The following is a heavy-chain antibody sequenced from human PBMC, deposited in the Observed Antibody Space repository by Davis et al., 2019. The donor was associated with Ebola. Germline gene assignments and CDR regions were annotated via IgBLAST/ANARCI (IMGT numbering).Heavy chain of an antibody. D-gene: IGHD4-11*01. J-gene: IGHJ6*02. V-gene: IGHV3-21*01. CDR3: ARTGDYSNYVEVGGYYYYGMDV. CDR2: ISSSSSYI. CDR1: GFTFSSYS. Sequence: GESLKISCAASGFTFSSYSMNWVRQAPGKGLEWVSSISSSSSYIYYADSVKGRFTISRDNAKNSLYLQMNSLRAEDTAVYYCARTGDYSNYVEVGGYYYYGMDVWGQGTTVTVSS.